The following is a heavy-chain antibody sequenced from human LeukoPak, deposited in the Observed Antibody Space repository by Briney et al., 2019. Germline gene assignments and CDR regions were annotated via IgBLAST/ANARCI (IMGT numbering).Heavy chain of an antibody. D-gene: IGHD6-19*01. CDR3: AKSAVAYYYYYYMDV. CDR1: GFTFSSYN. V-gene: IGHV3-48*01. CDR2: ISSSSSTI. J-gene: IGHJ6*03. Sequence: GGSLRLSCAASGFTFSSYNMNWVRQAPGKGLEWVSYISSSSSTIYYGDSVKGRFTISRDNAKNSLYLQMKSLRAEDTAVYYCAKSAVAYYYYYYMDVWGKGTTVTVSS.